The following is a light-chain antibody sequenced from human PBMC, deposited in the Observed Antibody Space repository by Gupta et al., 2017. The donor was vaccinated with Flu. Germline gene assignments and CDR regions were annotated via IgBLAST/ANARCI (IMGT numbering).Light chain of an antibody. J-gene: IGKJ1*01. CDR2: NTS. V-gene: IGKV3-20*01. CDR1: HSVSSGF. CDR3: KQYGGSLWT. Sequence: EIVLTQSPGTLSLSPGERASLSCRPSHSVSSGFLAWYLQRPGQAPRLLIYNTSNRAAGIPDRFSGSASGTHFTLTISRLEPEDFAVYYCKQYGGSLWTFGEGTKVEIK.